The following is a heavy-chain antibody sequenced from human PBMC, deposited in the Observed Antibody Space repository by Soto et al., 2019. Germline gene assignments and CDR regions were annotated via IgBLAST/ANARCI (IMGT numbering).Heavy chain of an antibody. D-gene: IGHD1-26*01. CDR1: GFTFSSYA. J-gene: IGHJ4*02. Sequence: EVQLLESGGGLVQPGGSLRLSCAASGFTFSSYAMRWVRQAPGKGLEWVSAISGSGGSTYYANSVKGRFTISRDNSKNTLYLQMNSLRAEDTAVYYCARRGSGSYYDYWGQGTLVTVSS. V-gene: IGHV3-23*01. CDR3: ARRGSGSYYDY. CDR2: ISGSGGST.